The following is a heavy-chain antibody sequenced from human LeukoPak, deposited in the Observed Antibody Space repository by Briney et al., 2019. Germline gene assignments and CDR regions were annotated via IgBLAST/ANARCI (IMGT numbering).Heavy chain of an antibody. Sequence: GGSLRLSCAASGFTSSSYSMNWVRQAPGKGLEWVSSISSSSSYIYYADSVKGRFTISRDNAKNSLYLQMNSLRAEDTAVYYCARGYRYNWNYVDYFDYWGQGTLVTVSS. V-gene: IGHV3-21*01. D-gene: IGHD1-7*01. CDR2: ISSSSSYI. J-gene: IGHJ4*02. CDR3: ARGYRYNWNYVDYFDY. CDR1: GFTSSSYS.